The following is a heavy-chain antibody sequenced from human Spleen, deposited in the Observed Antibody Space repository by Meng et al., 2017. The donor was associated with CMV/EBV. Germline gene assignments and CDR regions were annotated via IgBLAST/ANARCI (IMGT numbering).Heavy chain of an antibody. V-gene: IGHV4-30-4*08. CDR2: IYYSGST. CDR3: ARGKELSSGWPEDYFDY. Sequence: QVQLQEAGPGLVKPSQTPSLTFTVPGGSISSGDYYWSWIRQPPGKGLEWIGYIYYSGSTYYNPSLKSRVTIAVDTSKNQFSLKLSSVTAADTAVYYCARGKELSSGWPEDYFDYWGQGTLVTVSS. CDR1: GGSISSGDYY. J-gene: IGHJ4*02. D-gene: IGHD6-19*01.